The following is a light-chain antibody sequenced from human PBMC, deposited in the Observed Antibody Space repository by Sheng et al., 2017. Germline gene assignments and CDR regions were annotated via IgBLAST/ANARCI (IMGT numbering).Light chain of an antibody. J-gene: IGKJ2*01. Sequence: EILLTQSPGTLSLSPGQRGTLSCRASQSVSGALAWYQQKPGQAPRLLIYDASERAAGVPARFSGSGSGTDFTLTISSLEPEDFAVYFCLQRTSWPYTFGQGTKLEIK. CDR1: QSVSGA. CDR2: DAS. CDR3: LQRTSWPYT. V-gene: IGKV3-11*01.